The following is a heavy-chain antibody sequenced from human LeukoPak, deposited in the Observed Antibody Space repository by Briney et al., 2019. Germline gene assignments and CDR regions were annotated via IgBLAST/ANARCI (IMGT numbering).Heavy chain of an antibody. CDR3: ARTLTMGAFDI. CDR1: GYTFTGYY. J-gene: IGHJ3*02. Sequence: GASVKVSCKASGYTFTGYYMHWVRQAPGQGLEWMGWINPNSGGTSYAQKFQGRVTMTRDTSISTAYMELSRLRSDDTAVDYCARTLTMGAFDIWGQGTMVTVSS. CDR2: INPNSGGT. V-gene: IGHV1-2*02. D-gene: IGHD3-10*01.